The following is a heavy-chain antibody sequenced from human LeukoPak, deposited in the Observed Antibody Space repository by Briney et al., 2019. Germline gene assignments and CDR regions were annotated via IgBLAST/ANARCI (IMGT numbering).Heavy chain of an antibody. J-gene: IGHJ4*02. Sequence: ASVKVSCKVSGYTLTELSMHWVRQAPGNGLGWMGGFDPEDGETIYAQKFQGRVTMTEDTSTDTAYMELSSLRSEDTAVYYCATGFWRAAGLTYEGDYFDYWGQGTLVTVSS. CDR2: FDPEDGET. CDR1: GYTLTELS. V-gene: IGHV1-24*01. D-gene: IGHD6-13*01. CDR3: ATGFWRAAGLTYEGDYFDY.